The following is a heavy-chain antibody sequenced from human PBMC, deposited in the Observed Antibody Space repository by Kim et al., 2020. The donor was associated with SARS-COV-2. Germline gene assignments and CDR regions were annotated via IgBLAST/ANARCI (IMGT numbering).Heavy chain of an antibody. CDR2: INPKSGDT. Sequence: ASVKVSCETSGYTFTDYYVQWVRQAPGQGPEWMGWINPKSGDTKYAQKFQGWVTLTSDTSINTAYMEITNLKFDDTALYYCARATNGGHQLPPGWFAPW. CDR1: GYTFTDYY. D-gene: IGHD2-2*01. CDR3: ARATNGGHQLPPGWFAP. V-gene: IGHV1-2*04. J-gene: IGHJ5*02.